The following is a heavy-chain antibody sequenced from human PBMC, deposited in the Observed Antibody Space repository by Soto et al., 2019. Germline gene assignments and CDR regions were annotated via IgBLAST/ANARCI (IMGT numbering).Heavy chain of an antibody. Sequence: HVQLVQSGAEVKKPGASVKVSCKASGYTFPRYDINWVRQATGQGLEWMGWMNPNSGNTVYAQKFQGRVTMTRNTSVSTAYMELSSLRSEDTAVFYGARERSSGWYVDYWGQGTQVTVSS. CDR2: MNPNSGNT. CDR3: ARERSSGWYVDY. J-gene: IGHJ4*02. D-gene: IGHD6-19*01. CDR1: GYTFPRYD. V-gene: IGHV1-8*01.